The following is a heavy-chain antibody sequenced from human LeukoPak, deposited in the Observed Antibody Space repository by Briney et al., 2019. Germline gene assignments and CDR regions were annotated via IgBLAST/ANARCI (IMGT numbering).Heavy chain of an antibody. D-gene: IGHD2-15*01. Sequence: PGGSRLSCAASGFTFSSYSMNWVRQAPGKGLERVSSISSSSSYIYYADSVKGRFTISRDNAKNSLYLQMNSLRAEDTAVYYCARDKGYCSGGSCYDWFDPWGQGTLVTVSS. V-gene: IGHV3-21*01. CDR3: ARDKGYCSGGSCYDWFDP. J-gene: IGHJ5*02. CDR1: GFTFSSYS. CDR2: ISSSSSYI.